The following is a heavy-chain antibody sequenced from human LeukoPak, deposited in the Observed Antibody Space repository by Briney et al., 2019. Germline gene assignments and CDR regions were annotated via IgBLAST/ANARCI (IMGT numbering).Heavy chain of an antibody. J-gene: IGHJ6*03. CDR1: GDSVSSNSAA. CDR2: TYYRSKWYN. Sequence: PSRTLSLTCAISGDSVSSNSAAWNWIRQSPSRGLERLGRTYYRSKWYNDHAVSVKSRITIHPDTSKNQFSLQLNSVTPEDTAVYYCARSRFGVVMTYYYYYMDVWGKGTTVTVSS. CDR3: ARSRFGVVMTYYYYYMDV. D-gene: IGHD3-3*01. V-gene: IGHV6-1*01.